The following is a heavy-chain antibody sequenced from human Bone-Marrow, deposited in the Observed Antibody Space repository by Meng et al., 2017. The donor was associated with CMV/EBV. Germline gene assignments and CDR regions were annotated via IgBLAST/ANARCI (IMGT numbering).Heavy chain of an antibody. CDR1: GGTFSSYA. V-gene: IGHV1-8*02. Sequence: ASVKVSCKASGGTFSSYAISWVRQAPGQGLEWMGWVNPNSGNTGYAQKFQGRVTMTRYTSISTAYMELSSLRSEDTAVYYCVRSRWELGGGAFDIWGQGTTVTVSS. D-gene: IGHD1-26*01. J-gene: IGHJ3*02. CDR2: VNPNSGNT. CDR3: VRSRWELGGGAFDI.